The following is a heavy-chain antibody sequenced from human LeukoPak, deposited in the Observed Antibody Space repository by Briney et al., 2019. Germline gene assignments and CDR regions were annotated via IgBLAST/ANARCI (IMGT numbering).Heavy chain of an antibody. V-gene: IGHV3-30-3*01. D-gene: IGHD5-18*01. J-gene: IGHJ4*02. CDR3: ASIFSSGYSYFDY. CDR2: ISDDGNNP. CDR1: GFTFSSYP. Sequence: GGSLGLSCAASGFTFSSYPIHWVRQAPGKGLDWVAVISDDGNNPYYSDSVKGRFTISRDNSKNTVYLQMNSLRAEDTAVYYCASIFSSGYSYFDYWGQGTLVTVSS.